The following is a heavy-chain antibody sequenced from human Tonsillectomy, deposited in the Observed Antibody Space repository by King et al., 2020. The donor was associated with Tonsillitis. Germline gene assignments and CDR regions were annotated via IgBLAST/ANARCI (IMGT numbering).Heavy chain of an antibody. J-gene: IGHJ6*02. Sequence: VQLVESGGGVVQPGRSLRLSCAASGFTFSTYGIHWVRQAPGKGLEWVAVISYDGSNKFYADSVKGRFTISRDNSKNTLYLQMNSLRAEDTAVYYCAKDRGDVDPGSYGMDVWGQGTTVTVSS. CDR3: AKDRGDVDPGSYGMDV. V-gene: IGHV3-30*18. D-gene: IGHD5-18*01. CDR1: GFTFSTYG. CDR2: ISYDGSNK.